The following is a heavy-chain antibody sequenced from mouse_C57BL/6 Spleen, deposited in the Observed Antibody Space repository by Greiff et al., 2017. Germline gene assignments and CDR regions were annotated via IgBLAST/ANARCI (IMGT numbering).Heavy chain of an antibody. D-gene: IGHD3-2*02. Sequence: EVKLQESGGGLVKPGGSLKLSCAASGFTFSDSGMHWVRQAPEKGLEWVAYISSGSSTIYYADTVKGRFTISRDNAKNTLFLQMTSLRSEDTAMYYCARGTAQVFYAMDYWGQGTSVTVSS. V-gene: IGHV5-17*01. CDR3: ARGTAQVFYAMDY. CDR1: GFTFSDSG. J-gene: IGHJ4*01. CDR2: ISSGSSTI.